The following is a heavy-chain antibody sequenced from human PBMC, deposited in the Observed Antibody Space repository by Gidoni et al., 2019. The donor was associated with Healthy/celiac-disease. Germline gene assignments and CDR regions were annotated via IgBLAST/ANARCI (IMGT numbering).Heavy chain of an antibody. CDR2: ISAYNGNT. CDR1: GYTFTSYG. J-gene: IGHJ3*02. V-gene: IGHV1-18*01. Sequence: QVQLVQSGAEVKKPGASVKVSCKASGYTFTSYGISWVRQAPGHGLEWMGWISAYNGNTNYAQKLQGRVTMTTDTSTSTAYMELRSLRSDDTAVYYCARLYCSGGSCQRGAFDIWGQGTMVTVSS. CDR3: ARLYCSGGSCQRGAFDI. D-gene: IGHD2-15*01.